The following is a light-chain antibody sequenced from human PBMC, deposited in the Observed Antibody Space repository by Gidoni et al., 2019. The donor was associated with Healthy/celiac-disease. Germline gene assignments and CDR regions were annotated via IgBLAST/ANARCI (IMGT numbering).Light chain of an antibody. CDR3: QAWDSSNVV. CDR1: KFGDKY. CDR2: QDR. Sequence: SYELTQPPSVSVSPGQTASITCSGDKFGDKYACWYQQKPGQSPVLVIYQDRKRPSGIPELFSGSNSGNTATLTISGTQAMDEADDSCQAWDSSNVVFGGGTKLTVL. V-gene: IGLV3-1*01. J-gene: IGLJ2*01.